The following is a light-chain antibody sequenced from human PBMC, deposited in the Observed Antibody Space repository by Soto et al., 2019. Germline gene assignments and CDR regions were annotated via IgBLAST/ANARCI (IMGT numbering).Light chain of an antibody. J-gene: IGLJ1*01. CDR2: GNN. CDR3: PSSDIPLSGWV. V-gene: IGLV1-40*01. Sequence: QSVLTQPPSVSGAPGQRVTISCTGSGSNIGAGSDVHWYQQLPGTAPKLLVYGNNNRPSGVPDRFSGSKSATSASLAITGLQAEDEADYYCPSSDIPLSGWVFGTGTKLTVL. CDR1: GSNIGAGSD.